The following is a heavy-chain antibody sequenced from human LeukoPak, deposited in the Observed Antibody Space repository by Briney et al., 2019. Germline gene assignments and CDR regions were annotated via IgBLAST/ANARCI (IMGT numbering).Heavy chain of an antibody. Sequence: KTSETLSLTCAAYGGSFSGYYWSWIRQPPGKGLEWIGEINHSGSTNYNPSLKSRVTISVDTSKNQFSLKLSSVTAADTAVYYCARPRYYYYGMDVWGQGTTATVSS. CDR3: ARPRYYYYGMDV. CDR1: GGSFSGYY. V-gene: IGHV4-34*01. CDR2: INHSGST. J-gene: IGHJ6*02.